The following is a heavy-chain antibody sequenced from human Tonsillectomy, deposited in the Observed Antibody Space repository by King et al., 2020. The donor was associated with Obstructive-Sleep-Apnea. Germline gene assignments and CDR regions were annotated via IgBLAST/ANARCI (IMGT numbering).Heavy chain of an antibody. V-gene: IGHV4-39*07. J-gene: IGHJ4*02. Sequence: QLQESGPGLVKPSETLSLTCTVSGGSISSSSYYWGWIRQPPGKGLEWIGRIYYSGSTYYNPSLKSRVTISVDTSKNQFSLKLRSVTAADTAVYYCAREGEYCSSTSCYWAFDYWGQGTLVTVSS. D-gene: IGHD2-2*01. CDR2: IYYSGST. CDR3: AREGEYCSSTSCYWAFDY. CDR1: GGSISSSSYY.